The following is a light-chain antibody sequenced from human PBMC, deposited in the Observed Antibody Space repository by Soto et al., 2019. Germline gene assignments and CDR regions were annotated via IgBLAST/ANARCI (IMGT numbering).Light chain of an antibody. Sequence: EIQMTQSPSSLSASLGERVTITCQTSQSISKYLIWYQQRPGKAPNLLISDASNLETGVPSRFSGRGSGTNFTLTIRSLQSEDLGRYYCQQYDHLPYTFGQGTRLQIK. CDR1: QSISKY. CDR3: QQYDHLPYT. CDR2: DAS. J-gene: IGKJ2*01. V-gene: IGKV1-33*01.